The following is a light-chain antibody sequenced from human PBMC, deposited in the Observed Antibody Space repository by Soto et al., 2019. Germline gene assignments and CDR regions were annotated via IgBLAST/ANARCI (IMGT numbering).Light chain of an antibody. J-gene: IGKJ2*01. Sequence: IVMTQSPDSLAVSLGERATINCKSSQSVLYSSNNKNYLAWYQQKPGQSPKLLIYWASTRESGVPDRFSGSGSETDFTLTIISLQAEDVAVYYCQQYYSTPPYTFGQGTKLEIK. CDR1: QSVLYSSNNKNY. V-gene: IGKV4-1*01. CDR3: QQYYSTPPYT. CDR2: WAS.